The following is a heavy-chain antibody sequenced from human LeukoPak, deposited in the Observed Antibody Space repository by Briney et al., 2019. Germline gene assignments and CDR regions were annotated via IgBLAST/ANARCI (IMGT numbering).Heavy chain of an antibody. CDR1: GFTFNTFN. Sequence: GGSLRLSCAASGFTFNTFNMNWVRQAPGKGLEWVSSITSGGDYIYYADSVKGRFTTSRDNAKNSLSLQLNSLRVEDTAVYYCARGHYDVLAASYKWTPDYWGQGTLVTV. D-gene: IGHD3-9*01. CDR2: ITSGGDYI. CDR3: ARGHYDVLAASYKWTPDY. V-gene: IGHV3-21*01. J-gene: IGHJ4*02.